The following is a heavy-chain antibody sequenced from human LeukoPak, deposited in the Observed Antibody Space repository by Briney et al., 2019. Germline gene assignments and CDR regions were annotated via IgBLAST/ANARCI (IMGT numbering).Heavy chain of an antibody. D-gene: IGHD2-2*02. CDR3: ARDVVRFRSSTSCYISNWFDP. Sequence: SVKVSCKASGGTFSSYAISWVRQAPGQGVEWMGRIIPILGIANYAQKFQGRVTITADKSTSTAYMELSSLRSEDTAVYYCARDVVRFRSSTSCYISNWFDPWGQGTLVTVSS. J-gene: IGHJ5*02. CDR2: IIPILGIA. CDR1: GGTFSSYA. V-gene: IGHV1-69*04.